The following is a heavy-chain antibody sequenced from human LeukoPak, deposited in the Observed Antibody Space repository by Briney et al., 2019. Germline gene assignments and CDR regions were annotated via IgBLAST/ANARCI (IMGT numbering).Heavy chain of an antibody. J-gene: IGHJ4*02. CDR1: GGSISSGSYC. D-gene: IGHD3-10*01. CDR2: IFYSGRT. V-gene: IGHV4-39*01. CDR3: ARRGVYGSGSYFGY. Sequence: SETLSLTCTVSGGSISSGSYCWGWIRQTPGKGLEWIGNIFYSGRTYYKPSLKSRVTISVDTSKNQFSLKLNSVTAADTAVYYCARRGVYGSGSYFGYWGQGTLVTVSS.